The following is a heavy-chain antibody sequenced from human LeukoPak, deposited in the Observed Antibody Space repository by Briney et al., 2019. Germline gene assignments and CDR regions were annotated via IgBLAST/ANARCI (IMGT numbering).Heavy chain of an antibody. CDR1: GGSISSGGYY. D-gene: IGHD3-10*01. J-gene: IGHJ5*02. V-gene: IGHV4-31*03. Sequence: SETLPLTCTVSGGSISSGGYYWSWIRQHPGKGLEWIGYIYYSGSTYYNPSLKSRVTISVDTSKNQFSLKLSSVTAADTAVYYCAREVVRGAIPSLYNWFDPLGQGTLVTVPS. CDR3: AREVVRGAIPSLYNWFDP. CDR2: IYYSGST.